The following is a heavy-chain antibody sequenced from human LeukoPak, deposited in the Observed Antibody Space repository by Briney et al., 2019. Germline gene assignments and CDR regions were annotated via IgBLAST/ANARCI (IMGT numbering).Heavy chain of an antibody. J-gene: IGHJ3*02. CDR1: GFTFSSYS. Sequence: PGGSLRLSCAASGFTFSSYSMNWVRQAPGKGLEWVSSISSSSSYIYYADSVKGRFTISRDNAKNSPYLQMNSLRAEDTAVYYCARADSSGRGAFDIWGQGTMVTVSS. CDR2: ISSSSSYI. D-gene: IGHD6-25*01. CDR3: ARADSSGRGAFDI. V-gene: IGHV3-21*01.